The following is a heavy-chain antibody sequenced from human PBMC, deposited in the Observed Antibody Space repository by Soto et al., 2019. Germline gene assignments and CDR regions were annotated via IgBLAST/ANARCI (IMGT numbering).Heavy chain of an antibody. D-gene: IGHD3-10*01. CDR1: GFTFSSYD. J-gene: IGHJ4*02. CDR2: IGTAGDT. Sequence: GGSLRLSCAASGFTFSSYDMHWVRQATGKGLEWVSAIGTAGDTYYPGSVKGRFTISRENAKNSLYLQMNSLRAGDTAVYYCARGLYYGSGSYVLFDYWGQGTLVTVSS. V-gene: IGHV3-13*04. CDR3: ARGLYYGSGSYVLFDY.